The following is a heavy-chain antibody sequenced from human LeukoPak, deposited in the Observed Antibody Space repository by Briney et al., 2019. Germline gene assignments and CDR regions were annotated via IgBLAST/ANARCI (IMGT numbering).Heavy chain of an antibody. CDR1: GGSISSSSYY. D-gene: IGHD3-9*01. CDR3: AIVLRYSNNWFDP. J-gene: IGHJ5*02. CDR2: IYYSGST. V-gene: IGHV4-39*07. Sequence: SETLSLSCTVSGGSISSSSYYWGWIRQPPGKGLEWIGSIYYSGSTYYNPSLKSRVTISVDTSKNQFSLKLSSVTAADTAVNYCAIVLRYSNNWFDPWGQGTLVTVSS.